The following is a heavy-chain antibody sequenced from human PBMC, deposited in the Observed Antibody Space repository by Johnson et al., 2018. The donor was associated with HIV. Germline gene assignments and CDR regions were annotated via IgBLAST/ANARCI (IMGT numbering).Heavy chain of an antibody. Sequence: VQLVESGGGVVQPGRSLRLSCAASGFTFSSYAMNWVRQAPGKGLKWVSSISGSGNSMYYADSVKGRFTISRDNAKNSLYLQMNILRAEDTAVYYCAGAPEVRGVDAFDVWGQGTMVTVSS. CDR3: AGAPEVRGVDAFDV. J-gene: IGHJ3*01. CDR2: ISGSGNSM. CDR1: GFTFSSYA. D-gene: IGHD3-10*01. V-gene: IGHV3-48*04.